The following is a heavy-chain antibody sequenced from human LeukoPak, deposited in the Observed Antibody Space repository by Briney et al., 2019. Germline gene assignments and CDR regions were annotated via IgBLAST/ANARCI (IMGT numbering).Heavy chain of an antibody. V-gene: IGHV4-59*08. CDR1: GGSISSYY. CDR2: IYYSGTT. D-gene: IGHD6-13*01. CDR3: ARHAGPYSSSFYFDY. J-gene: IGHJ4*02. Sequence: SETLSLTCTVSGGSISSYYWSWIRQPPGKGLEWIGYIYYSGTTYYNPSLKSRVTISVDTSKNQFSLKLSSVTAADTAFYYCARHAGPYSSSFYFDYWGQGTLVTVSS.